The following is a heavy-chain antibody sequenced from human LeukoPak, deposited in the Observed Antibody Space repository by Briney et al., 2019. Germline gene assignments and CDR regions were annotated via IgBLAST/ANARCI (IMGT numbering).Heavy chain of an antibody. CDR3: VRVRGGSGRSYAADAFDI. CDR2: IYNDGSST. CDR1: GFTFSNYW. Sequence: GRSLRLSCAASGFTFSNYWMHWVRQAPGKGLVWVSRIYNDGSSTTYADSVKGRFTISRDNAKSAQYLQMNSLRAEDTAVYYCVRVRGGSGRSYAADAFDIWGQGTMVTVSS. D-gene: IGHD1-26*01. V-gene: IGHV3-74*01. J-gene: IGHJ3*02.